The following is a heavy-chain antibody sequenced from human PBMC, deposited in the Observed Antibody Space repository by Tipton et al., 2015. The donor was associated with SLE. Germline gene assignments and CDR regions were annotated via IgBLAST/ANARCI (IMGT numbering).Heavy chain of an antibody. V-gene: IGHV4-61*08. D-gene: IGHD1-7*01. CDR3: ASTQRYNWNFFDY. CDR2: RYYSGST. J-gene: IGHJ4*02. Sequence: LRLSCVVSGASISTEGYSWSWIRQTPGKGLEWIGYRYYSGSTNYNPSLKGRVTISVDRSKNQFSLKLSSVTAADTAVYYCASTQRYNWNFFDYWGPGILVTVSS. CDR1: GASISTEGYS.